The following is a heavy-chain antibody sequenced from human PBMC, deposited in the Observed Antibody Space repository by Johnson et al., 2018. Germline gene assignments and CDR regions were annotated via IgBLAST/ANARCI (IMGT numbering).Heavy chain of an antibody. Sequence: QVQLQESGAEVKKPGASVKVSCKASGYTFTSYDIKWVRQATGQGLEWMGWMNPNSGDTGYAQKFQGRVIMTRNTSLSTAYMELSSLRSEDTAVYYCARGSVAGDFQHWGQGTLVTVSS. CDR2: MNPNSGDT. D-gene: IGHD6-19*01. V-gene: IGHV1-8*01. J-gene: IGHJ1*01. CDR1: GYTFTSYD. CDR3: ARGSVAGDFQH.